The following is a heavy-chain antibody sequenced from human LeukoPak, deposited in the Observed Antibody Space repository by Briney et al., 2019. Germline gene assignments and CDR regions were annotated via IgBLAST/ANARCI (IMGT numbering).Heavy chain of an antibody. D-gene: IGHD2-2*01. Sequence: GGSLRLSCAASGFTFSSYAMSWVRQAPGKGLEWVSVISGSSGNTYYADSVKGRFTISRDNSKNTLYLQMNSLRAEDTAVYYCAKDRLGCSSTSCYYVYYYGMDVWGQGTTVTVSS. CDR1: GFTFSSYA. V-gene: IGHV3-23*01. J-gene: IGHJ6*02. CDR3: AKDRLGCSSTSCYYVYYYGMDV. CDR2: ISGSSGNT.